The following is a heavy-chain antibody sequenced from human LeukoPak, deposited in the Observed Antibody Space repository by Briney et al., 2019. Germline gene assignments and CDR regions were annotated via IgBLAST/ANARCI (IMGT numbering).Heavy chain of an antibody. V-gene: IGHV4-39*01. CDR1: GGSISSSSYY. Sequence: SETLSLTCTVSGGSISSSSYYWGWIRQPPGKGLEWIGSIYYSGSTYYNPSLKSRVTISVDTSKNQFSLKLSSVTAADTAVYYCARSRDGPRYFDYWGQGTLVTVSP. CDR2: IYYSGST. J-gene: IGHJ4*02. D-gene: IGHD5-24*01. CDR3: ARSRDGPRYFDY.